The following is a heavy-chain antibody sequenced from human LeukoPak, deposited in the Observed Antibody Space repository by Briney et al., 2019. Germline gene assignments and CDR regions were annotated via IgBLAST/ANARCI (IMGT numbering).Heavy chain of an antibody. D-gene: IGHD5-18*01. J-gene: IGHJ4*02. CDR1: GFPLRNPRMG. CDR2: IFSNDEK. CDR3: AHSRGYSYGYRYYLDY. Sequence: SGPTLVNPTETLTLTCTVSGFPLRNPRMGVSWIRQPPGKALEWLAHIFSNDEKSFSTSLKSRLTISKDTSKSQVVLTMTNMDPVDTATYYCAHSRGYSYGYRYYLDYWGQGTLVTVSS. V-gene: IGHV2-26*01.